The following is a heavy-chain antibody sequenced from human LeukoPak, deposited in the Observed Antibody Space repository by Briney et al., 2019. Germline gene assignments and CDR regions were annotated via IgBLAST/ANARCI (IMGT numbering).Heavy chain of an antibody. Sequence: SETLSLTCTVSGGSISNYFWSWIRQPPGKGLEWIGYIYYSGSTNYNPSLKSRVTISVDTSKNQFSLKLSSVTAADTAVYYCAEDSSGFVYWGQGTLVTVSS. V-gene: IGHV4-59*01. D-gene: IGHD6-19*01. CDR3: AEDSSGFVY. CDR2: IYYSGST. CDR1: GGSISNYF. J-gene: IGHJ4*02.